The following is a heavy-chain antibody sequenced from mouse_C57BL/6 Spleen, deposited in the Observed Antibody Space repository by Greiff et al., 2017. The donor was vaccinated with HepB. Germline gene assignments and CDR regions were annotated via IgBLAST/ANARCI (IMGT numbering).Heavy chain of an antibody. CDR1: GYTFTSYW. CDR3: ARIPYYYGDY. CDR2: IDPSDSYT. V-gene: IGHV1-50*01. Sequence: QVQLKQPGAELVKPGASVKLSCKASGYTFTSYWMQWVKQRPGQGLEWIGEIDPSDSYTNYNQKFKGKATLTVDTSSSTAYMQLSSLTSEDSAVYYCARIPYYYGDYWGQGTTLTVSS. J-gene: IGHJ2*01. D-gene: IGHD6-5*01.